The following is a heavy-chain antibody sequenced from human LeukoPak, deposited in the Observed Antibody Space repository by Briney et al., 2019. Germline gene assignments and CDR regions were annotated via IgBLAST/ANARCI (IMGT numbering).Heavy chain of an antibody. V-gene: IGHV4-39*07. CDR1: GGSISSSSYY. J-gene: IGHJ4*02. CDR3: ARDKRGYGDYVDY. D-gene: IGHD4-17*01. Sequence: SETLSLTCTVSGGSISSSSYYWGWIRQPPGKGLEWIGSIYYSGSTYYDPSLKSRVTISVDTSKNQFSLKLSSVTAADTAVYYCARDKRGYGDYVDYWGQGTLVTVSS. CDR2: IYYSGST.